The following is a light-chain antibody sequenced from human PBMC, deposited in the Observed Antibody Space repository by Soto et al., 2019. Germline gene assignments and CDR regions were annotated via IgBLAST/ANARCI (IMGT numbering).Light chain of an antibody. V-gene: IGKV1-5*01. CDR1: QGISSW. J-gene: IGKJ1*01. CDR2: DAS. CDR3: QQYNSYWT. Sequence: DIQMTQSPSTLSASVGDRVTITCRAIQGISSWLAWYQQKPGKAPKLLIYDASSLESGVPSRFSGRGSGTEFTLTISSLQPDDFATYYCQQYNSYWTFGQGTKVDIK.